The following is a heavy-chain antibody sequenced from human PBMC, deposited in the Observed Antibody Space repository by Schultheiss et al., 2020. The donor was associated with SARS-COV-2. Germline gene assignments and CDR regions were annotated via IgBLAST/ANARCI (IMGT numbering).Heavy chain of an antibody. CDR2: INPDSGGT. J-gene: IGHJ6*03. V-gene: IGHV1-2*02. CDR1: GYTFTGYY. D-gene: IGHD3-10*01. Sequence: ASVKVSCKASGYTFTGYYMHWVRQAPGQGLEWVGWINPDSGGTDYARKFQGRVTTTRDTSISTAYMDLSRLRFDDTAVYYCASQMTGYMDVWGKGTTVTVSS. CDR3: ASQMTGYMDV.